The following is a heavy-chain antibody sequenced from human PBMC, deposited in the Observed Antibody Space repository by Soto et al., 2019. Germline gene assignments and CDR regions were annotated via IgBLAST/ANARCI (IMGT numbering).Heavy chain of an antibody. Sequence: AGGSLRLSCAASGFTFSSYSMNWVRQAPGKGLEWVSSISSSSSYIYYADSVKGRFTISRDNAKNSLYLQMNSLRAEDTAVYYCARGIAVAGMNYFDYWGQGTLVTVSS. CDR2: ISSSSSYI. J-gene: IGHJ4*02. D-gene: IGHD6-19*01. CDR1: GFTFSSYS. V-gene: IGHV3-21*01. CDR3: ARGIAVAGMNYFDY.